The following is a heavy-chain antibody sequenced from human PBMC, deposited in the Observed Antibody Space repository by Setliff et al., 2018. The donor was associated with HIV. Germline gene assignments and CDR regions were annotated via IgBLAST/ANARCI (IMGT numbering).Heavy chain of an antibody. CDR2: FYTSGST. V-gene: IGHV4-4*07. D-gene: IGHD3-22*01. CDR3: ARDRLTYYFDY. CDR1: GGSINTYY. J-gene: IGHJ4*02. Sequence: SETLSLTCTVSGGSINTYYWSWIRQPAGKGLEWIGRFYTSGSTNYNPSLKSRVTMSVDTPKNQFSLKLSSVTAADTAVYYCARDRLTYYFDYWGQGILVTSPQ.